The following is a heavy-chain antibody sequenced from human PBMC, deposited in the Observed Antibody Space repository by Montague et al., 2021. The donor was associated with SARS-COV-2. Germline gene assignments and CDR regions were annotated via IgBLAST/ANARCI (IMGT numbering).Heavy chain of an antibody. J-gene: IGHJ4*02. CDR3: ANHQGITVFGVIFN. V-gene: IGHV3-23*01. D-gene: IGHD3-3*01. CDR2: ISGSGGST. Sequence: SLRLSCAASGFTFRNYAMSWVRQAPGKGLEWVSTISGSGGSTYYADSVKGRFTISRDNSKNTLYLQMNSLTGEDTAVYYCANHQGITVFGVIFNWGQGTLVTVSS. CDR1: GFTFRNYA.